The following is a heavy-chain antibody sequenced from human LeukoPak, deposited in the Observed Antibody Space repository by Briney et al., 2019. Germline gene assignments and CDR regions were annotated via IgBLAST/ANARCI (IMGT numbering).Heavy chain of an antibody. CDR3: AREANYYGSGSYFEGTFDY. D-gene: IGHD3-10*01. CDR1: GVSITTYY. V-gene: IGHV4-59*01. J-gene: IGHJ4*02. Sequence: SETLSLTCTVSGVSITTYYWSWIRQPPGKGLEWIGYIYYTGSTNYNPSLMSRVTIPADTSKNEFSLRLTSVTAADTAVYYCAREANYYGSGSYFEGTFDYWGQGSLVTVSS. CDR2: IYYTGST.